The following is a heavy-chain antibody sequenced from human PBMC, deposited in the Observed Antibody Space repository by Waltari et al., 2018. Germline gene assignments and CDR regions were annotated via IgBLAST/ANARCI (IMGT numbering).Heavy chain of an antibody. J-gene: IGHJ3*02. Sequence: EVQLVESGEGLIQLGGSLRPSSAASGFPASSNYMSWVRQAPGKGLEWVSVIYSGGSTYNADSMKGRFTISRDNSKNTLYLQMNSLRAEDTAVYYCAREGRNEDAFDIWGQGTMVTVSS. CDR3: AREGRNEDAFDI. CDR2: IYSGGST. CDR1: GFPASSNY. V-gene: IGHV3-53*01. D-gene: IGHD1-1*01.